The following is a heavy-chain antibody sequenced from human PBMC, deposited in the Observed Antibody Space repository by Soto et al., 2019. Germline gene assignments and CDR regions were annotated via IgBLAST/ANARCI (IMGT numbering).Heavy chain of an antibody. CDR1: GGSISSSNW. CDR2: MYHSGSA. D-gene: IGHD3-10*01. CDR3: AAYYYYRCNY. V-gene: IGHV4-4*02. J-gene: IGHJ4*02. Sequence: QVQLQESGPGLVKPSGTLSLTCVVSGGSISSSNWWSWVRQPPGKGLEWIGEMYHSGSANYNPALKSRDTISVDKSKNQFSLKLSSVTAADTAIYYCAAYYYYRCNYWGQGTLVTVSS.